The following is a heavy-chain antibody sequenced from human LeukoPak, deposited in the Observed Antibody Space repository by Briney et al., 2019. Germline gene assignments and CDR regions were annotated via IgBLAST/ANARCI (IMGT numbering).Heavy chain of an antibody. CDR1: GYSISSGYY. Sequence: PSETLSLTCAVSGYSISSGYYWGWIRQPPGKGLEWIGSIYHSGSTYYNPSLESRVTIPVDTSKNQFSLKLSSVTAAHTALHYCSSVRGSGGHELDAFDFWGQRTMVTVSS. J-gene: IGHJ3*01. CDR3: SSVRGSGGHELDAFDF. V-gene: IGHV4-38-2*01. CDR2: IYHSGST. D-gene: IGHD1-26*01.